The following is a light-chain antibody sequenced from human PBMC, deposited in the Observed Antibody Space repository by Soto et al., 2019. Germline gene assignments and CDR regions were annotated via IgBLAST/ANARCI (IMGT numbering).Light chain of an antibody. V-gene: IGKV1-5*01. CDR3: QQYSSYWT. CDR2: EAS. Sequence: IKLSQSPSALSASIGDRVTITCRASQGINNYLAWYQQKPGKAPKLLIYEASNLESGVPSRFSGSGSGTEFTLTISSLQPDDFATYYCQQYSSYWTFGQGTKVAIK. CDR1: QGINNY. J-gene: IGKJ1*01.